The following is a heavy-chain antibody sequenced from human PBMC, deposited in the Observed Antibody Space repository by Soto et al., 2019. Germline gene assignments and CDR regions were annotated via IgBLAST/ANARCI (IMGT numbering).Heavy chain of an antibody. CDR1: GGSISSGGYY. V-gene: IGHV4-31*03. Sequence: SETLSLTCTVSGGSISSGGYYWSWIRQHPGKGLEWIGYIYYSGSTYYNPSLKSRVTISVDTSKNHFSLKLSSVTAADTAVYYCARGREVIGFDYWGQGTLVTVSS. CDR2: IYYSGST. D-gene: IGHD3-10*01. J-gene: IGHJ4*02. CDR3: ARGREVIGFDY.